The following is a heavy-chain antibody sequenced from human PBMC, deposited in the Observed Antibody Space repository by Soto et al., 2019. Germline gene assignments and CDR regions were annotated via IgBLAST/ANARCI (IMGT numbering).Heavy chain of an antibody. Sequence: PXGSLRLSCADSRFTFSSNGLIWVRQAPGKGLEWVSYIDSTSMHIYYADSVKGRFTITRDNAKKSVYLDMYSLIPDDTAIYYCAKKIHSSSGFDYWGQGTPVTVSP. CDR1: RFTFSSNG. J-gene: IGHJ4*02. D-gene: IGHD6-6*01. CDR2: IDSTSMHI. V-gene: IGHV3-21*04. CDR3: AKKIHSSSGFDY.